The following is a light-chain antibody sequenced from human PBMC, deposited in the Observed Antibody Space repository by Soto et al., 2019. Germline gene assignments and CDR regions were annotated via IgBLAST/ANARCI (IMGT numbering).Light chain of an antibody. V-gene: IGKV1-12*01. Sequence: DIQLTHSPSSVSASVVDIFTITCRAIHGISSCLAWYQQKPGKAPKLLIFAASNLQSGVPARFSGSGSGTDFTLTISSLQPEDFATYYCQQGYSFPITFGQGTRLEIK. CDR3: QQGYSFPIT. J-gene: IGKJ5*01. CDR2: AAS. CDR1: HGISSC.